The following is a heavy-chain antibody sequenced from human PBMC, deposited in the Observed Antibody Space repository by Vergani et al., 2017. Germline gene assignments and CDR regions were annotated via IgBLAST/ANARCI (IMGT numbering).Heavy chain of an antibody. D-gene: IGHD6-13*01. V-gene: IGHV1-69*01. CDR1: GFTFSSYA. Sequence: VQLVESGGGLVKPGGSLRLSCAASGFTFSSYAISWVRQAPGQGLEWMGGIIPIFGTANYAQKFQGRVTITADESTSTAYMELSSLISEDTAVYYCARSIAAAGPIDYWGQGTLVTVSS. J-gene: IGHJ4*02. CDR3: ARSIAAAGPIDY. CDR2: IIPIFGTA.